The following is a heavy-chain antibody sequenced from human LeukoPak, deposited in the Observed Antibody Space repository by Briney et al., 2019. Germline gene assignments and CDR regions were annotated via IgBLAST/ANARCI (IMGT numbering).Heavy chain of an antibody. CDR1: GGSISSYY. CDR3: ASAYGDTWLGY. J-gene: IGHJ4*02. Sequence: SETLSLTCTVSGGSISSYYWSWIRQPPGKGLEWIGYIYYSGSTNYNPSLKSRVTISADTSKNQFSLKLSSVTAADTAVYYCASAYGDTWLGYWGQGTLVTVSS. D-gene: IGHD4-17*01. CDR2: IYYSGST. V-gene: IGHV4-59*01.